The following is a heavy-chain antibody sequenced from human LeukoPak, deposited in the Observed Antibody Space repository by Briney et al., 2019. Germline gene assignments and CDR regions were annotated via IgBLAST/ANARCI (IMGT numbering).Heavy chain of an antibody. J-gene: IGHJ6*02. CDR2: ILSDGSKE. CDR3: TRDLMDYDVSTGLHHYYMDV. D-gene: IGHD3-9*01. V-gene: IGHV3-33*01. Sequence: GGSLRLSCAASGFTFSSYGMHWVRQAPGKGLEWGAVILSDGSKEFYTDSVKGRFTISRDNSKNTLYLQMNTLRVEDTAVYYCTRDLMDYDVSTGLHHYYMDVWGQGTTVTVSS. CDR1: GFTFSSYG.